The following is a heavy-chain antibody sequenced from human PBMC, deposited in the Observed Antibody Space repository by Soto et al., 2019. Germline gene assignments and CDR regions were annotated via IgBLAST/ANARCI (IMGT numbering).Heavy chain of an antibody. CDR2: INPSGGST. V-gene: IGHV1-46*01. Sequence: ASVKVSCKASGYTFTSYYMHWVRQAPGQGLEWMGIINPSGGSTSYAQKFQGRVTMTRDTSTSTVYMELSSLRSEDTAVYYCARDTVPIVLVPAAIPYNWFDPWGQGTLVTVSS. CDR1: GYTFTSYY. CDR3: ARDTVPIVLVPAAIPYNWFDP. D-gene: IGHD2-2*02. J-gene: IGHJ5*02.